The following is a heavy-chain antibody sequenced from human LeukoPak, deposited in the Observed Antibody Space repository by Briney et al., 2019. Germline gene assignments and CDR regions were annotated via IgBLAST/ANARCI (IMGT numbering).Heavy chain of an antibody. J-gene: IGHJ6*03. CDR3: AKADGCYYYMDV. CDR1: GYTFTGYY. CDR2: INPNSGGT. D-gene: IGHD5-24*01. V-gene: IGHV1-2*02. Sequence: ASVKVSCKASGYTFTGYYMHWVRQAPGQGLEWMGWINPNSGGTNYAQKFQGRVTMTRDTSISTAYMELSRLRSDDTAVYYCAKADGCYYYMDVWGKGTTVTVSS.